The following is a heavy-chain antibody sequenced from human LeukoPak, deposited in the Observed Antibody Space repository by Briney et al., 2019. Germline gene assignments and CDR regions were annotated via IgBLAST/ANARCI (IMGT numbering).Heavy chain of an antibody. CDR2: INHSGST. CDR3: ARHSSGWYPPFDY. V-gene: IGHV4-34*01. CDR1: GGSFSGYY. J-gene: IGHJ4*02. Sequence: KTSETLSLTCAVYGGSFSGYYWSWIRQPPGRGLEWIGEINHSGSTNYNPSLKSRVTISVDTSKNQFSLKLSSVTAADTAVYYCARHSSGWYPPFDYWGQGTLVTVSS. D-gene: IGHD6-19*01.